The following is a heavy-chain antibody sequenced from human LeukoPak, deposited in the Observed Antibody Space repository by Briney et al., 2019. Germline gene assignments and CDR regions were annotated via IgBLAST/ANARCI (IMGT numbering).Heavy chain of an antibody. CDR2: INHSGST. V-gene: IGHV4-34*01. D-gene: IGHD2-2*01. CDR1: GGSFSGYY. Sequence: SETLSLTCAVYGGSFSGYYWSWIRQPPGKGLEWIGEINHSGSTNYNPSLKSRVTISVDTSKNQFSLQLRSVTAADTAVYYCARGLAGVYDIVVVPAAENGSGVDVWGQGTTVTVSS. J-gene: IGHJ6*02. CDR3: ARGLAGVYDIVVVPAAENGSGVDV.